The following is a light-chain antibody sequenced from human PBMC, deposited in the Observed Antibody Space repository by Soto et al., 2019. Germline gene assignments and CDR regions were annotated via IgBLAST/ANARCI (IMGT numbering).Light chain of an antibody. J-gene: IGLJ2*01. V-gene: IGLV2-8*01. CDR1: SSDVGGYNY. Sequence: QSALTQPPSASVSPGQSVTISCTGTSSDVGGYNYVSWYQQHPGKAPKLMIYEVSKRPSGVPDRFSGSKSGNPASLTVSGLQAEDEADYYCPSYAGSNNFVVFGGGTQLTVL. CDR2: EVS. CDR3: PSYAGSNNFVV.